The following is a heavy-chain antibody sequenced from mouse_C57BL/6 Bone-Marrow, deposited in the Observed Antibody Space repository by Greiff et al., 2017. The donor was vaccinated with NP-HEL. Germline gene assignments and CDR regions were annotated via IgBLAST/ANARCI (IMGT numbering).Heavy chain of an antibody. Sequence: VQLQQSGPGLVKPSQSLSLTCSVTGYSITSGYYWNWIRQFPGNKLEWMGYISYDGSNNYNPSLKNRISITRDTSKNQFFLKLNSVTTEDTATYYCARDQNYGSSYGFDYWGQGTTLTVSS. J-gene: IGHJ2*01. CDR2: ISYDGSN. CDR1: GYSITSGYY. D-gene: IGHD1-1*01. V-gene: IGHV3-6*01. CDR3: ARDQNYGSSYGFDY.